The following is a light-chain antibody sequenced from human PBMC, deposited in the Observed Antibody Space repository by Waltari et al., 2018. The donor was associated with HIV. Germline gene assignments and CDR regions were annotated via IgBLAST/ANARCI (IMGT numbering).Light chain of an antibody. J-gene: IGKJ1*01. CDR1: QSIISSY. Sequence: EIVLTQSPGTLSLSPGERATLSCRASQSIISSYLAWYQQRPGQAPRLLIYGAFSRATDIPDRFSGSGSVTDFTLTISRLEPEDFAVYYCQQYGISPWTFGQGTKVEIK. CDR2: GAF. CDR3: QQYGISPWT. V-gene: IGKV3-20*01.